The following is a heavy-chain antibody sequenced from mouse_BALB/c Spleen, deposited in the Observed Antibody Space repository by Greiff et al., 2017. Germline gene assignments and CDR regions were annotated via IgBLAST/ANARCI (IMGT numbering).Heavy chain of an antibody. Sequence: QVQLQQSAAELARPGASVKMSCKASGYTFTSYTMHWVKQRPGPGLEWIGYINPSSGYTEYNQKFKDKTTLTADKSSSTAYMQLSSLTSEDSAVYYCARGGLYYGNYDAFDYWGQGTSVTVSS. V-gene: IGHV1-4*02. J-gene: IGHJ4*01. CDR1: GYTFTSYT. CDR2: INPSSGYT. CDR3: ARGGLYYGNYDAFDY. D-gene: IGHD2-1*01.